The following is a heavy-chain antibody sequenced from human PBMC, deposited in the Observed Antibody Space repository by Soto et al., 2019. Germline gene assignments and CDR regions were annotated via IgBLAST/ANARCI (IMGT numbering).Heavy chain of an antibody. Sequence: QVQLVQSGAEVKKPGSSVKVSCKASGGTFSSYAISWVRQAPGQGLEWMGGIIPIFGTANYAQKFQGRVTITADESTSTAYMELSSMRSEDTAVYYCASNVVRGVSKPYYYYGMDVWGQGTTVTVSS. CDR2: IIPIFGTA. V-gene: IGHV1-69*01. J-gene: IGHJ6*02. CDR3: ASNVVRGVSKPYYYYGMDV. D-gene: IGHD3-10*01. CDR1: GGTFSSYA.